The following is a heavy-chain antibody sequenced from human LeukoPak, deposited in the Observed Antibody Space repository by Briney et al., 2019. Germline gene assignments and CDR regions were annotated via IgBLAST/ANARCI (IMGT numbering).Heavy chain of an antibody. CDR3: ARDYKYAFDN. D-gene: IGHD5-24*01. CDR1: GFTFDDYA. Sequence: SGRSLRLSCAASGFTFDDYAMHWVRQAPGKGLEWVSGISWNSGSIGYADSVKGRFTISGDKAKNSLYLQMNSLRVEDTAVYYCARDYKYAFDNWGQGTLVTVSS. CDR2: ISWNSGSI. J-gene: IGHJ4*02. V-gene: IGHV3-9*01.